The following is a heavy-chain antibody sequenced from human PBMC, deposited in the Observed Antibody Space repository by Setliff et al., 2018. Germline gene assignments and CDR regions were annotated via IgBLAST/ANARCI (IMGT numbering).Heavy chain of an antibody. D-gene: IGHD3-22*01. CDR2: IHHSGKA. V-gene: IGHV4-38-2*01. CDR3: ARAHTWSLPNDNSGYPGWFDP. CDR1: GFSISSGYY. Sequence: SETLSLTCAVSGFSISSGYYWGWIRQPPGKGLEWIVNIHHSGKAYYNPSLKSRVTMSVDTSKNHVSLKLSSVTDADTAVYYCARAHTWSLPNDNSGYPGWFDPWGQGTLVTVSS. J-gene: IGHJ5*02.